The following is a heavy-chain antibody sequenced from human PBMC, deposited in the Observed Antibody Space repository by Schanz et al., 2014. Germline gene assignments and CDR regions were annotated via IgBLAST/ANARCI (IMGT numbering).Heavy chain of an antibody. CDR2: ISSGATAI. V-gene: IGHV3-48*02. CDR1: GFTLRAYT. D-gene: IGHD1-26*01. J-gene: IGHJ6*02. CDR3: ARDGVGSSTSNDSCYYYAMDV. Sequence: EVQLEESGGGLVQPGESLRLSCEASGFTLRAYTMNWVRQAPGKGLEWLSSISSGATAIYYAGSVKGRFSISRDDGNNALYLQMSSLGDEDTAMYYCARDGVGSSTSNDSCYYYAMDVWGQGTTVTVSS.